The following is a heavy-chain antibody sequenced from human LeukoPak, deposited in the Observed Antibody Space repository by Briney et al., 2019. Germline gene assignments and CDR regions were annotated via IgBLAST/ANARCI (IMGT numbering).Heavy chain of an antibody. CDR1: GGSISSYY. CDR3: ARRRVVAAAADY. V-gene: IGHV4-59*08. CDR2: IYYSGST. J-gene: IGHJ4*02. D-gene: IGHD6-13*01. Sequence: PSETLSLTCTVFGGSISSYYWSWIRQPPGKGLEWIGYIYYSGSTNYNPSLKSRVTISVDTSKNQFSLKLSSVTAADTAVYYCARRRVVAAAADYWGQGTLVNVSS.